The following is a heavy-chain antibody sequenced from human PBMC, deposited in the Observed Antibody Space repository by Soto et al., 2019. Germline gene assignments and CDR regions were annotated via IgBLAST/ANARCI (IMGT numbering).Heavy chain of an antibody. J-gene: IGHJ4*02. V-gene: IGHV4-28*01. Sequence: QVQLQESGPGLVKPSDTLSLTCAVSGYSISSSNWWGWIRQPPGKGLEWIGYIYYSGTTYYNPSRKRRVTKSVDTSKNQGSLKLTSVTVVDTAVYYCARREIQGPIDYWGQGTLVTVSS. D-gene: IGHD1-26*01. CDR1: GYSISSSNW. CDR2: IYYSGTT. CDR3: ARREIQGPIDY.